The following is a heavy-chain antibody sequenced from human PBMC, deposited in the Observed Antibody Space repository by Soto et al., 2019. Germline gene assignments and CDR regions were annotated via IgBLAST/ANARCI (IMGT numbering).Heavy chain of an antibody. D-gene: IGHD3-22*01. CDR3: ARDQTDSGGYSDS. V-gene: IGHV3-21*01. CDR2: ITSGSNE. J-gene: IGHJ4*02. Sequence: GSLRLSCAASVFTFSGYTMNWVRQAPGKGLEWVSSITSGSNEYYADSVKGRFTISRDNSKNTLYLQVSNLRAEDTAVYFCARDQTDSGGYSDSWGQGTLVTVSS. CDR1: VFTFSGYT.